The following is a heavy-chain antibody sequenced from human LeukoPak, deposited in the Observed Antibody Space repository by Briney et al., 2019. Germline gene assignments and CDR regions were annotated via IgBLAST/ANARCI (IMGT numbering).Heavy chain of an antibody. J-gene: IGHJ1*01. V-gene: IGHV4-59*01. D-gene: IGHD6-6*01. CDR3: ARGGAARLHFQN. CDR2: IYHSGST. Sequence: SETLSLTCTASGGPISTYYWNWIRQPPGKGLEWIGYIYHSGSTNYNPSLQSRVTISVDTSKNQFSLNLNSVTAADTAVYYCARGGAARLHFQNWGQGTLVTVSS. CDR1: GGPISTYY.